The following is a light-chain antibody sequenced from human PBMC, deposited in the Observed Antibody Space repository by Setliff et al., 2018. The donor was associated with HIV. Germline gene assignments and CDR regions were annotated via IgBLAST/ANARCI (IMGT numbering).Light chain of an antibody. Sequence: QSVLTQPASVSGSPGQSITISCTGTSSDVGSYDYVSWYQQHAGRAPKLMIYDVINRPSGVSNRFSGSKSGNTASLTISGLQAEDEADYYCSSYTSSSTLPYVFGTGTKVT. CDR2: DVI. CDR1: SSDVGSYDY. V-gene: IGLV2-14*03. CDR3: SSYTSSSTLPYV. J-gene: IGLJ1*01.